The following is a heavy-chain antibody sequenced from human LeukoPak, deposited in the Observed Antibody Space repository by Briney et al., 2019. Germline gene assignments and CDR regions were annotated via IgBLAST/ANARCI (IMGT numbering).Heavy chain of an antibody. CDR1: GFTVSSYW. J-gene: IGHJ3*02. Sequence: PGGSLRLSCAASGFTVSSYWMSWVRQAPGKGLEWVANIKQDGREKYYVDSVKGRFTISRDNAKNSLYLQMNSLRAEDTAVYYCAPLDVCAFHIWAKGKMVTV. CDR3: APLDVCAFHI. CDR2: IKQDGREK. D-gene: IGHD3-10*02. V-gene: IGHV3-7*01.